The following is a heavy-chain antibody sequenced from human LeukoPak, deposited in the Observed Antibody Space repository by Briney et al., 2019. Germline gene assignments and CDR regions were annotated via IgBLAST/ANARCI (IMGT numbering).Heavy chain of an antibody. Sequence: GESLKISCTGSGYSFSDYWIGWVRQMPGKGLELLGIIFPGDFDIKYSPSFQGQVTISADRSINTAYLQWSSLKASDSAKYYCARHGLRGCTGGRCFTSFYYYGMDVWGLGTTVTASS. CDR2: IFPGDFDI. CDR1: GYSFSDYW. J-gene: IGHJ6*02. D-gene: IGHD2-8*02. V-gene: IGHV5-51*01. CDR3: ARHGLRGCTGGRCFTSFYYYGMDV.